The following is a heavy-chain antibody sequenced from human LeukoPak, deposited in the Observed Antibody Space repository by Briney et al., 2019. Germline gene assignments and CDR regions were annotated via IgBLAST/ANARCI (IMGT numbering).Heavy chain of an antibody. D-gene: IGHD6-19*01. CDR1: GGSISGSSYY. CDR2: IYYSGST. V-gene: IGHV4-61*05. CDR3: ARGRIPVAGTKNYFDY. J-gene: IGHJ4*02. Sequence: SETLSLTRTVSGGSISGSSYYWGWIRQPPGKGLEWIGYIYYSGSTNYNPSLKSRVTISVDTSKNQFSLKLSSVTAADTAVYYCARGRIPVAGTKNYFDYWGQGTLVTVSS.